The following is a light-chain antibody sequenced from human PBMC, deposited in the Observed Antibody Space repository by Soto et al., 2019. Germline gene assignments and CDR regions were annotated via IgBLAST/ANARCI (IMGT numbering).Light chain of an antibody. J-gene: IGLJ1*01. CDR1: RSDIGASNS. Sequence: QSALTQPASVSGSPGQSITISCAGTRSDIGASNSVSWYQHLPGRPPTLIIYEATNRPSGVSERFSGSNSGSTASLTISGLQAEDEADYYCCSYVGATTYVFGTGTKLTVL. CDR3: CSYVGATTYV. CDR2: EAT. V-gene: IGLV2-23*01.